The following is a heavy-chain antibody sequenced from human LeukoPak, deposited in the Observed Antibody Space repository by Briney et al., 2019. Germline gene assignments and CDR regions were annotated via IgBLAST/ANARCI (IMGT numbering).Heavy chain of an antibody. D-gene: IGHD2-2*01. CDR2: IYNVGTT. CDR3: ARENGYCSTTSCPFGH. J-gene: IGHJ4*02. Sequence: EGSLRLSCAASGFTVSDSYMSWVRQAPGKGLEWVSVIYNVGTTDYADSVRGRFTISRDNSKNTLYLRMNGLRPEDTAVYYCARENGYCSTTSCPFGHWGQGTLVTVSP. V-gene: IGHV3-66*02. CDR1: GFTVSDSY.